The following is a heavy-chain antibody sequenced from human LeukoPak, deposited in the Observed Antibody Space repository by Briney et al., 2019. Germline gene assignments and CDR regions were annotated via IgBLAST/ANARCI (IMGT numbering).Heavy chain of an antibody. Sequence: GGSLRLSCAVSGLAFSNAWMSWVRQAPGKGLEWVALVSYDGGTAYYADSVRGRVTISRDKSKNTLYLQINSLRAEDTAVYYCAREFYNSSGYYSTLDYWGQGTLVTVSS. D-gene: IGHD3-22*01. CDR2: VSYDGGTA. J-gene: IGHJ4*02. CDR1: GLAFSNAW. V-gene: IGHV3-30-3*01. CDR3: AREFYNSSGYYSTLDY.